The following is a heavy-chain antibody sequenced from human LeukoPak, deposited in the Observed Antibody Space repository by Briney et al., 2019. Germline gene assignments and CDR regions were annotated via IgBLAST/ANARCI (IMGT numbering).Heavy chain of an antibody. CDR1: GFTFSDFY. CDR3: ARGGSQGVTDYFDN. CDR2: ISNSGLTT. V-gene: IGHV3-11*01. J-gene: IGHJ4*02. Sequence: GGSLRLSCAASGFTFSDFYINWIRQAPGKGLEWISYISNSGLTTHSAYADSVKGRFTISRDNAQRSVYLQMNSLRAEDTAVYYCARGGSQGVTDYFDNWGQGTRVTGSS. D-gene: IGHD3-10*01.